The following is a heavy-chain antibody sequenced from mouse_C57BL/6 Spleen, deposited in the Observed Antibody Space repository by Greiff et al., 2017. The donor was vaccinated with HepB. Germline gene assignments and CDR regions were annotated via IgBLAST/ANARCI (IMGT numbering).Heavy chain of an antibody. V-gene: IGHV5-6*01. J-gene: IGHJ4*01. D-gene: IGHD2-1*01. CDR1: GFTFSSYG. Sequence: EVQLQESGGDLVKPGGSLKLSCAASGFTFSSYGMSWVRQTPDKRLEWVATISSGGSYTYYPDSVKGRFTISRDNAKNTLYLQMSSLKSEDTAMYYCASPYGNGAMDYWGQGTAVTVSS. CDR3: ASPYGNGAMDY. CDR2: ISSGGSYT.